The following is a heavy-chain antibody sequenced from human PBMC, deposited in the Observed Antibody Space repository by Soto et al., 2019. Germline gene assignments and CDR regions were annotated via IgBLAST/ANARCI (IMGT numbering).Heavy chain of an antibody. CDR1: GGTFSSYA. CDR2: IIPIFGTA. Sequence: QVQLVQSGAEVKKPGSSVKVSCKASGGTFSSYAISWVRQAPGQGLEWMGGIIPIFGTANYAQKFQGRVTITADESTSTAYMELSSLRSEDTAVYYCARGFRSHQPDFWSGYYLLNWFDPWGQGTLVTVSS. D-gene: IGHD3-3*01. V-gene: IGHV1-69*01. CDR3: ARGFRSHQPDFWSGYYLLNWFDP. J-gene: IGHJ5*02.